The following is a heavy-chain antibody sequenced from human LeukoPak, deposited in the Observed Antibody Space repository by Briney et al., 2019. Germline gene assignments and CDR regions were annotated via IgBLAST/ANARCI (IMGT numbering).Heavy chain of an antibody. Sequence: ASVNVSCKASGYTFTSYGISWVRQAPGQGLEWMGWISAYNGNTNYAQKLQGRVTMTTDTSTSTAYMELRSLRSDDTAVYYCARRGGYSGYDAMIDYWGQGTLVTVSS. CDR3: ARRGGYSGYDAMIDY. CDR1: GYTFTSYG. V-gene: IGHV1-18*04. D-gene: IGHD5-12*01. J-gene: IGHJ4*02. CDR2: ISAYNGNT.